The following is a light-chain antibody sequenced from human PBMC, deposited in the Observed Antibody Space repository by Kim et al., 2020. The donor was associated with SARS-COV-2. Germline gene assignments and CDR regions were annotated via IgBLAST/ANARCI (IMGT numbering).Light chain of an antibody. J-gene: IGKJ1*01. CDR2: AAS. V-gene: IGKV1-16*01. CDR3: QQYAGYPRT. Sequence: ASVGDRVIITCRASQGIANNVAWFQQKPRKAPKSLVYAASSLESGVPSRFSGSGSGTDFILTISSLQPEDYATYYCQQYAGYPRTFGQGTKVDIK. CDR1: QGIANN.